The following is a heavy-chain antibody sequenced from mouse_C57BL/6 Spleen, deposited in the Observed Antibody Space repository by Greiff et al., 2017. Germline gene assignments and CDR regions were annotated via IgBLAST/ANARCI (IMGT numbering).Heavy chain of an antibody. D-gene: IGHD2-5*01. V-gene: IGHV1-82*01. Sequence: LQESGPELVKPGASVKISCKASGYAFSSSWMNWVKQRPGKGLEWIGRIYPGDGDTNYNGKFKGKATLTADKSSSTAYMQLSSLTSEDSAVYFCARGSNYLYYYAMDYWGQGTSVTVSS. CDR2: IYPGDGDT. CDR1: GYAFSSSW. CDR3: ARGSNYLYYYAMDY. J-gene: IGHJ4*01.